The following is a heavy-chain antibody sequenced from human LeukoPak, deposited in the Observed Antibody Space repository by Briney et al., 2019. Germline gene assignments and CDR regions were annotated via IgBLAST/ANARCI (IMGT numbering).Heavy chain of an antibody. D-gene: IGHD2-15*01. J-gene: IGHJ4*02. CDR2: INRSGST. CDR3: ARLHCSGGSCYSIDY. Sequence: SETLSLTCAVYGGSFSGYYWSWIRQPPGKGLEWIGEINRSGSTNYNPSLKSRVTISVDTSKNQFSLKLSSVTAADTAVYYCARLHCSGGSCYSIDYWGQGTLVTVSS. V-gene: IGHV4-34*01. CDR1: GGSFSGYY.